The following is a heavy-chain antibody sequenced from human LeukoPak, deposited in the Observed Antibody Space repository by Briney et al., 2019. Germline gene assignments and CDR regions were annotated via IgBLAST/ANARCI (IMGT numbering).Heavy chain of an antibody. D-gene: IGHD5-12*01. CDR3: ARHPGYSGYFSFDY. Sequence: ASVKVSCKASGYTFTDYYIHWVQQAPGKGLEWMGRVDPEHGETVYAEKFQGRVTITADTSTDTAYMALSSLRSEDTAVYYCARHPGYSGYFSFDYWGQGTLVTVSS. CDR2: VDPEHGET. V-gene: IGHV1-69-2*01. CDR1: GYTFTDYY. J-gene: IGHJ4*02.